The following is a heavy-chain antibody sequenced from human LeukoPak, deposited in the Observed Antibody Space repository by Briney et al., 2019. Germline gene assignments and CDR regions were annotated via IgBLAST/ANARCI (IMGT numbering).Heavy chain of an antibody. D-gene: IGHD1-1*01. V-gene: IGHV3-74*01. CDR1: GFTFSTYF. J-gene: IGHJ4*02. Sequence: GGSLRLSCAASGFTFSTYFMHWVRQAPGKGLVWVSRINGDGKSTTYADSVMGRFTISRDNAKNTLYLQMNSLRAEDTAVYYCAREGAGTFDYWGQGTLVTVFS. CDR3: AREGAGTFDY. CDR2: INGDGKST.